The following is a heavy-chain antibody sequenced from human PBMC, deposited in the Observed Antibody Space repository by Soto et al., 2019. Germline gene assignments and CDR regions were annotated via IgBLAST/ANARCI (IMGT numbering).Heavy chain of an antibody. CDR3: ARDISRGENSSGILGY. D-gene: IGHD3-22*01. Sequence: ASVKVSCKASGGTFSSYAISWVRQAPGQGLEWMGGIIPIFGTANYAQKFQGRVTITADESTSTAYMELSSLRSEDTAVYYCARDISRGENSSGILGYWGQGTLVTVSS. V-gene: IGHV1-69*13. CDR1: GGTFSSYA. J-gene: IGHJ4*02. CDR2: IIPIFGTA.